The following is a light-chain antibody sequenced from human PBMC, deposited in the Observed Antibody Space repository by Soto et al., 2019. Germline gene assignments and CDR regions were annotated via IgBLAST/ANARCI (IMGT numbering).Light chain of an antibody. V-gene: IGKV1-39*01. J-gene: IGKJ5*01. Sequence: EIPLTQSPSSLAASVGDRRTRTCRSSRNVSIYLNWYQHKPGKGPTLLIHATSNLQIGVPSRFSGSGSGTEFTLTISSLEPEDFGTYYCQQSYKMPSFGQGTRLEIK. CDR1: RNVSIY. CDR2: ATS. CDR3: QQSYKMPS.